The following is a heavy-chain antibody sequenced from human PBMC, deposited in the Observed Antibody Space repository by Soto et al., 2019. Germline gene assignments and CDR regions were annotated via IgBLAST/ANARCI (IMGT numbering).Heavy chain of an antibody. J-gene: IGHJ5*02. CDR1: GFTLSSYW. D-gene: IGHD1-1*01. V-gene: IGHV3-74*01. CDR2: IHTDGRST. CDR3: ARAQATANWFGP. Sequence: GGSLRLSCTASGFTLSSYWMHWVRQAPGKGLVWVSHIHTDGRSTGYTDSVKGRFTISRDNTKNTLYLQMNSLRADDTAVYYCARAQATANWFGPWGQGTLVTVSS.